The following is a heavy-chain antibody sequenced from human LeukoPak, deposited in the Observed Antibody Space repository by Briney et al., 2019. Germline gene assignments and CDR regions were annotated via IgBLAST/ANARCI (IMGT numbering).Heavy chain of an antibody. CDR1: GFTFSSYV. CDR3: AKGGPIAIFGVVYNWFDP. V-gene: IGHV3-23*01. D-gene: IGHD3-3*01. J-gene: IGHJ5*02. CDR2: ISGSGGVT. Sequence: PGGSLRLSCAASGFTFSSYVTSWVRQAPGEGLEWVSVISGSGGVTYYADSVKGRFTISRDNSKNTLYLQMNSLRAEDSAVYYCAKGGPIAIFGVVYNWFDPWGQGTLVTVSS.